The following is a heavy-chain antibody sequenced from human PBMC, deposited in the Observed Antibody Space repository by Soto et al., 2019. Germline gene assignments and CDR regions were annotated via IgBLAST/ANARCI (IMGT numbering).Heavy chain of an antibody. J-gene: IGHJ4*02. CDR3: AKDRPVGNSYGHLGY. CDR2: ISGSGGST. Sequence: GGSLRLSCAASGFTFSNYAMNWARQAPGKGLEWVSVISGSGGSTCYADSVRGRFTLSRDNSKNTLYLQMNSLRAEDTAVYYCAKDRPVGNSYGHLGYWGQGTLVTVSS. V-gene: IGHV3-23*01. CDR1: GFTFSNYA. D-gene: IGHD5-18*01.